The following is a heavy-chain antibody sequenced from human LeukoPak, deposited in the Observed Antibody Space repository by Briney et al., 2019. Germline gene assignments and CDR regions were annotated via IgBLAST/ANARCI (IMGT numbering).Heavy chain of an antibody. D-gene: IGHD3-3*01. CDR1: GGSISSGSYY. V-gene: IGHV4-61*02. Sequence: SSESLSLTCTASGGSISSGSYYWGWIRQPAGKGLEWIGRIYTGGSTNYNPSLKSRVTISVDTSKNQFSLKLSSVTAADTAVYYCARPPYDFWSGKYSYYYMDVWGKGTTVTVSS. J-gene: IGHJ6*03. CDR2: IYTGGST. CDR3: ARPPYDFWSGKYSYYYMDV.